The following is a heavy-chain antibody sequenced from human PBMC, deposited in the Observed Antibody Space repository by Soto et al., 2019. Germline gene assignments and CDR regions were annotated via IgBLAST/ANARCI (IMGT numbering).Heavy chain of an antibody. V-gene: IGHV4-34*01. Sequence: LEILSLTCAVYGGSFIGYYWSWIRQPPGKGLEWIGEINHSGSTNYNPSLKSRVTISVDTSKNQFSLKLSSVTAADTAVYYCARIRLHGYYYYGMDVWGQGTTVTVSS. J-gene: IGHJ6*02. CDR2: INHSGST. CDR1: GGSFIGYY. CDR3: ARIRLHGYYYYGMDV.